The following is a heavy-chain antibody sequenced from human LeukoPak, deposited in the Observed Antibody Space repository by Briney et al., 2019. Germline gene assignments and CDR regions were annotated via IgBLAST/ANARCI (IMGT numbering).Heavy chain of an antibody. CDR2: IYHSGST. CDR1: GYSISSGYY. D-gene: IGHD3-10*01. J-gene: IGHJ6*03. Sequence: PSETLSLTCTVSGYSISSGYYWGWIRQPPGKGLEWIGSIYHSGSTNYNPSLKSRVTISVDTSKNQFSLKLSSVTAADTAVYYCARDPGGYPGYYYYYYMDVWGKGTTVTISS. CDR3: ARDPGGYPGYYYYYYMDV. V-gene: IGHV4-38-2*02.